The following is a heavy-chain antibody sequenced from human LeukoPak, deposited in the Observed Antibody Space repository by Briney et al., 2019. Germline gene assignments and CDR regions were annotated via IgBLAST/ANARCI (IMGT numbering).Heavy chain of an antibody. CDR3: ARGAIAAAGDYYFDY. CDR2: IYHSGST. V-gene: IGHV4-38-2*02. Sequence: SETLSLTCTVSGYSISSGYYWGWIRQPPGKGLERIGSIYHSGSTYYNPSLKSRVTISVDTSKNQFSLKLSSVTAADTAVYYCARGAIAAAGDYYFDYWGQGTLVTVSS. J-gene: IGHJ4*02. CDR1: GYSISSGYY. D-gene: IGHD6-13*01.